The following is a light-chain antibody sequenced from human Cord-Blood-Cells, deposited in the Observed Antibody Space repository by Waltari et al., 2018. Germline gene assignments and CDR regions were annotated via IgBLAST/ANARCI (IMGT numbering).Light chain of an antibody. CDR3: SSYTSSSTWV. CDR2: DVS. V-gene: IGLV2-14*01. J-gene: IGLJ3*02. CDR1: SSDVGGYNY. Sequence: QSALTQPASVSGSPGQSITISCTGTSSDVGGYNYVSWYQQHPGKAPKLMSYDVSKRPSGVSKRFSGSKSGHTASLTISGLQAEDEADYYCSSYTSSSTWVFGGGTKLTVL.